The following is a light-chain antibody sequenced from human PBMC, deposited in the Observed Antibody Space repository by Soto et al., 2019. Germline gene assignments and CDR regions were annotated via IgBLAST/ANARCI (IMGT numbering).Light chain of an antibody. V-gene: IGLV2-14*01. CDR3: SSYTSSSTPYV. Sequence: QSALTQPASVSGSPGQSITIPCTGTSNDIGGYNYVSWYQQHPGKAPKLMIYDVSNRPSGVSNRFSGSKSGNTASLTISGLQAEDEADYYCSSYTSSSTPYVFGTGTKVTVL. CDR1: SNDIGGYNY. J-gene: IGLJ1*01. CDR2: DVS.